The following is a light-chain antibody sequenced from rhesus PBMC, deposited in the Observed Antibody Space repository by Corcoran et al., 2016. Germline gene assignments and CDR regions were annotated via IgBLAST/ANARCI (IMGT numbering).Light chain of an antibody. CDR1: SSDVGGYNY. V-gene: IGLV2S7*01. CDR3: CSYTTSSTFV. Sequence: QSAPTQPPSVSGSPGQSVTISCTGTSSDVGGYNYVSWYQQHPGKAPKLMIYEVSKWPSGVSDRFSGSKSGNTASLTISGLQAEDEADYYCCSYTTSSTFVFGSGTKLTVL. CDR2: EVS. J-gene: IGLJ6*01.